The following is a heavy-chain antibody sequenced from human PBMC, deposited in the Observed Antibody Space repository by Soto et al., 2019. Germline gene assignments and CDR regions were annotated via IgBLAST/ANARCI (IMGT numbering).Heavy chain of an antibody. CDR1: GFTFSSDS. V-gene: IGHV3-48*02. CDR3: ARVIAIYGLPTCDY. Sequence: EVQLVESGGGLVQPGGSMRLSCAASGFTFSSDSRNWVRKAPGKWLEWVSYISSSSSTIYYADSVKGRFTISRDNAKNSLYLQLHSLRDADTAVYYCARVIAIYGLPTCDYWGQGTLVTVSS. CDR2: ISSSSSTI. J-gene: IGHJ4*02. D-gene: IGHD3-10*01.